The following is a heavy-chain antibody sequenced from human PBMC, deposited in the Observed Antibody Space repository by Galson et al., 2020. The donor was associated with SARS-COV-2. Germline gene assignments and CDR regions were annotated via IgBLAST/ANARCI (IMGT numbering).Heavy chain of an antibody. CDR3: ARVSRGYNRGYAFDL. CDR2: IYVYGTT. V-gene: IGHV4-61*02. J-gene: IGHJ3*01. Sequence: SETLSLTCAVSGGSITSGTYYWSWVRQPAGKGLEWIGRIYVYGTTNYNPSLRSRVSISADTSKNQFSLELRSVAASDTAMYYCARVSRGYNRGYAFDLWGQGTMVSVSA. D-gene: IGHD5-18*01. CDR1: GGSITSGTYY.